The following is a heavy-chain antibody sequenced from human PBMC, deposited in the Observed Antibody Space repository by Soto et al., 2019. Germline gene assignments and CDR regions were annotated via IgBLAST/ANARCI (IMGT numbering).Heavy chain of an antibody. CDR2: IYHSGST. D-gene: IGHD6-19*01. Sequence: SETLSLTCAVSGYSISTGFNWGWIRQPPGKGLEWIGSIYHSGSTYYNLSLKSRVTISADTSKNQISLKLISVTAADTALCYCARDWGTGFYHFESWRQGTLVTVCS. V-gene: IGHV4-38-2*02. J-gene: IGHJ4*02. CDR3: ARDWGTGFYHFES. CDR1: GYSISTGFN.